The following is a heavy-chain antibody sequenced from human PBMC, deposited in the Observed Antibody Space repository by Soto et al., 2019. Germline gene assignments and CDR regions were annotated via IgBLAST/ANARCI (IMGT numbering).Heavy chain of an antibody. CDR3: AKDYYGSGSYYKVFDY. V-gene: IGHV3-23*01. D-gene: IGHD3-10*01. Sequence: GGSLRLSCAAPGFTFSSYAMSWVRQAPGKGLEWVSAISGSGGSTYYADSVKGRFTISRDNSKNTLYLQMNSLRAEDTAVYYCAKDYYGSGSYYKVFDYWGQGTLVTVSS. J-gene: IGHJ4*02. CDR2: ISGSGGST. CDR1: GFTFSSYA.